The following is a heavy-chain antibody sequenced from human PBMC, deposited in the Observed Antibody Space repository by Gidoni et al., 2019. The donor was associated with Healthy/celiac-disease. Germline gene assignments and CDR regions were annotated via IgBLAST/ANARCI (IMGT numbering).Heavy chain of an antibody. CDR1: GFTFDDYA. CDR3: AKEGSLWWFDP. CDR2: ISWNSGSI. Sequence: EVQLVESGGGLVQPGRSLRLSCAASGFTFDDYAMHWVRQAPGKGLEWVSGISWNSGSIGYADSVKGRFTISRDNAKNSLYLQMNSLRAEDTALYYCAKEGSLWWFDPWGQGTLVTVSS. D-gene: IGHD2-21*01. J-gene: IGHJ5*02. V-gene: IGHV3-9*01.